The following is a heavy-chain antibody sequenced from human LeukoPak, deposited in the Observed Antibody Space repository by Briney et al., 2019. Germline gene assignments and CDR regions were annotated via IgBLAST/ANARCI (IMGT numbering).Heavy chain of an antibody. D-gene: IGHD3-10*01. CDR1: GYTFTSYD. J-gene: IGHJ6*03. V-gene: IGHV1-8*01. CDR3: ARGVRYGSGSPYYYYYYYMDV. Sequence: ASVKVSCKASGYTFTSYDINWVRQATGQGVEWMGWMNPNSGNTGYAQKFQGRVTMTRNTSISTAYMELSSLRSEDTAVYYCARGVRYGSGSPYYYYYYYMDVWGKGTTVAISS. CDR2: MNPNSGNT.